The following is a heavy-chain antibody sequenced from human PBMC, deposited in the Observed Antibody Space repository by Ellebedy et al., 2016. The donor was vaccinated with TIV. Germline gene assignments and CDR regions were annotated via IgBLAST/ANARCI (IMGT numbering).Heavy chain of an antibody. V-gene: IGHV3-21*01. CDR1: GFTFSSYS. Sequence: GESLKISCAASGFTFSSYSMNWVRQAPGKGLEWVSSISSSSSYIYYADSVKGRFTISRDNAKNSLYLQMNSLRAEDTAVYYCARDMAPQQLFHGMDVWGQGTTVTVS. CDR2: ISSSSSYI. D-gene: IGHD6-13*01. J-gene: IGHJ6*02. CDR3: ARDMAPQQLFHGMDV.